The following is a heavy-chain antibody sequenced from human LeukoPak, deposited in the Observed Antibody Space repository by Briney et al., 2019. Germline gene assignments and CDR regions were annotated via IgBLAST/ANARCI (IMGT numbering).Heavy chain of an antibody. Sequence: SETLSLTRVASGYSIRNGDYWGWVRPSPGKGLEWISIMYNSVSIYYNPSLKSRVTILVDTSKNVFSLKMRSVTAADTAVYYCARNSGASFFDYWGQGTLVTVSS. V-gene: IGHV4-38-2*01. J-gene: IGHJ4*02. D-gene: IGHD6-25*01. CDR1: GYSIRNGDY. CDR2: MYNSVSI. CDR3: ARNSGASFFDY.